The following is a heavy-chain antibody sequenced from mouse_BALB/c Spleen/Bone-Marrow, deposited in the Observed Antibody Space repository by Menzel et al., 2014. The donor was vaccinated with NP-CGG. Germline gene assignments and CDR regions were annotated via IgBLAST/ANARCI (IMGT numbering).Heavy chain of an antibody. V-gene: IGHV5-6-3*01. J-gene: IGHJ2*01. CDR1: GFTFSSYG. CDR3: ARGLDY. CDR2: INTNGGNT. Sequence: EVMLVESGGGLVQPGGSLKLSCAASGFTFSSYGMSWVRQTPDKRLELVATINTNGGNTYYPDSVKGRFTISRDNAKNTLYLQMSSQKSEDTAMYYCARGLDYWGQGTTLTVSS.